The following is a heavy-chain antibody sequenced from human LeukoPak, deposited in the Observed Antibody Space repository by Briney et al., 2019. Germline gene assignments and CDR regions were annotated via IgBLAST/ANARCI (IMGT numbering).Heavy chain of an antibody. D-gene: IGHD3-16*02. CDR1: GGSIFSYY. Sequence: SETLSLTCTVSGGSIFSYYWSWIRQPPGRGLEWIGYIYYTGVTNYNPSLESRVTMSVDTSSNQFSLKLSSVTAADTADYYCPRHDAVAVIGHGMGVWGQGTTVTVSS. CDR3: PRHDAVAVIGHGMGV. J-gene: IGHJ6*02. CDR2: IYYTGVT. V-gene: IGHV4-59*08.